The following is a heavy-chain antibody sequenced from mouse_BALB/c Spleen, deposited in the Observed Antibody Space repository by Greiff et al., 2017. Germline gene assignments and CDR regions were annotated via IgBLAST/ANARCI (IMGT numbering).Heavy chain of an antibody. D-gene: IGHD1-1*01. J-gene: IGHJ2*01. CDR2: INPSTGYT. Sequence: QVHVKQSGAELAKPGASVKMSCKASGYTFTSYWMHWVKQRPGQGLEWIGYINPSTGYTEYNQKFKDKATLTADKSSSTAYMQLSSLTSEDSAVYYCARSRISGGSRPFDYWGQGTTLTVAA. CDR1: GYTFTSYW. CDR3: ARSRISGGSRPFDY. V-gene: IGHV1-7*01.